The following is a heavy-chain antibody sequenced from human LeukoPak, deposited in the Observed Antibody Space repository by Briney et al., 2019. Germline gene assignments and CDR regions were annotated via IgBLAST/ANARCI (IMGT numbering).Heavy chain of an antibody. CDR3: ARHVPSRSNSWYSFEY. CDR1: GGSISNYY. V-gene: IGHV4-59*08. CDR2: IYYSGST. Sequence: PSETLSLTCTVSGGSISNYYWSWIRQPPGKGLEWIGYIYYSGSTNYNPSLKSRVTISLDTSKNQFSLKLSSVTAADTAVYYCARHVPSRSNSWYSFEYWGQGILVTVSS. J-gene: IGHJ4*02. D-gene: IGHD6-13*01.